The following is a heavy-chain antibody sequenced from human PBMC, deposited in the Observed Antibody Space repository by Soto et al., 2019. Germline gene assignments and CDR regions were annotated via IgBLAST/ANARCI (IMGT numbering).Heavy chain of an antibody. Sequence: SETLSLTCTVSGSSISSYYWSWIRQPPGKGLEWIGYIYYSGSTNYNPSLKSRVTISVDTSKNQFSLKLSSVTAADTAVYYCAREGIAAGDYYYYGMHVWGQATTVTVSS. J-gene: IGHJ6*02. CDR1: GSSISSYY. CDR2: IYYSGST. V-gene: IGHV4-59*01. D-gene: IGHD6-25*01. CDR3: AREGIAAGDYYYYGMHV.